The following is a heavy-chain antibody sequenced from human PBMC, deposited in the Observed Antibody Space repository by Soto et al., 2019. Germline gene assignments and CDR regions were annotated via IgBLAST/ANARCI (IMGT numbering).Heavy chain of an antibody. V-gene: IGHV3-23*01. CDR3: AKDAVYKAGLRPMDH. J-gene: IGHJ4*02. CDR2: IYGSGGGI. CDR1: GLPHSNFA. D-gene: IGHD3-10*01. Sequence: EVQLLESGGGLVQPGGSLRLSCTASGLPHSNFAMMWVRQAPGKGLECVSGIYGSGGGIEYADSVKGRFTISRDHSKNTLYLQLSDRRADDTAVYYCAKDAVYKAGLRPMDHWGQGTQVTVSA.